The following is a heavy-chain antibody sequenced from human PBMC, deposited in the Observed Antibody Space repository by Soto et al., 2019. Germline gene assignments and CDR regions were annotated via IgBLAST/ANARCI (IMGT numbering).Heavy chain of an antibody. CDR1: GDSIKYSSYF. J-gene: IGHJ6*02. D-gene: IGHD2-2*01. V-gene: IGHV4-39*01. CDR3: GRHTLMVVTAAVHV. CDR2: FYHTGTT. Sequence: DTLSLTCSVSGDSIKYSSYFWGWIRQPPGKGLEWIGSFYHTGTTYYNPSLKSRVNISVDTSQNHFSLRLSSVTAADTAVYYCGRHTLMVVTAAVHVWGPGTTVTVSS.